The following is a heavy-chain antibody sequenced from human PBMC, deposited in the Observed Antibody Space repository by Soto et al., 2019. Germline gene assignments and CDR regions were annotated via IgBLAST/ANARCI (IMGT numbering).Heavy chain of an antibody. CDR3: ARVGGDYESSGGQVDLDY. CDR2: ISGSSSTR. Sequence: EVQLVESGGGLIQPGGSLRLSCAASGFTFRTYSMNWVRQAPGKGLEWVSYISGSSSTRYYADSVKGRFIISRDNGKNSLYLQMNSLRDEDTAVYYCARVGGDYESSGGQVDLDYWGQGTLVTVSS. D-gene: IGHD3-22*01. J-gene: IGHJ4*02. V-gene: IGHV3-48*02. CDR1: GFTFRTYS.